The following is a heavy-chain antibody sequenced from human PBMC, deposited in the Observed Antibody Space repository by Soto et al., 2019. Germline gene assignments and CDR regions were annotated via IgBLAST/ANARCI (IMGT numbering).Heavy chain of an antibody. D-gene: IGHD2-15*01. J-gene: IGHJ4*02. Sequence: QVQLQESGPGLVKPSQTLSLTCTVSGGSISSGDFYWSWIRQPPGKGPEWIGYIYYSARAYYNPSLESRVSIALDTSWNQFSLDLRSVAAADAAVYYCGSNKGYCCRGACFPPHRIDFLGQGTLVTVSS. CDR3: GSNKGYCCRGACFPPHRIDF. CDR1: GGSISSGDFY. V-gene: IGHV4-30-4*01. CDR2: IYYSARA.